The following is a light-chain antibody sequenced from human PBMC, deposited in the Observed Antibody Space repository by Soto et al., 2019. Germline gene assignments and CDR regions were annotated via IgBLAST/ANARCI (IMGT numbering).Light chain of an antibody. CDR1: QNVNSN. V-gene: IGKV3-15*01. Sequence: EIVMTQSPATLSMTPGERATLSCRATQNVNSNLAWYQHRPGQAPRLLIYGASIRPTGIPARFSGSGSGTEFTLTIDRLQSEDFAVDYCQQYNDWPPMYTFGQGTKLEIK. CDR3: QQYNDWPPMYT. J-gene: IGKJ2*01. CDR2: GAS.